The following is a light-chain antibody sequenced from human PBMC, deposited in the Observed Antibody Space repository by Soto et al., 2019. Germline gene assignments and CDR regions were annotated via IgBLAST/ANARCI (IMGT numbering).Light chain of an antibody. CDR3: QQHSTYPLT. J-gene: IGKJ4*01. CDR2: EAS. CDR1: QGVSIY. V-gene: IGKV1-16*01. Sequence: DIQMTQSPSSLSAFVGDRVTITCRASQGVSIYVAWFQQKPGKVPRPLIYEASKLQTGVPSRFSGSGSGTDFTLTITSLQPEDFANYYCQQHSTYPLTFGGGTKVEIK.